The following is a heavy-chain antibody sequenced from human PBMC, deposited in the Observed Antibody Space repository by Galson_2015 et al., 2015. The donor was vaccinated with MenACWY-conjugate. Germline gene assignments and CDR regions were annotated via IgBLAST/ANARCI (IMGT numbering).Heavy chain of an antibody. CDR1: GYSIRNGYC. Sequence: LSLTCSVSGYSIRNGYCWGWIRPPPGKGLEGIGSIYHSGNTYYNASLNSRVTLSIDTSKNQFSLRLSSVTVADTAVYYCGRVPHSETISGILLYYFDPLGQGTLGTVSS. CDR2: IYHSGNT. D-gene: IGHD3-3*01. V-gene: IGHV4-38-2*02. J-gene: IGHJ5*02. CDR3: GRVPHSETISGILLYYFDP.